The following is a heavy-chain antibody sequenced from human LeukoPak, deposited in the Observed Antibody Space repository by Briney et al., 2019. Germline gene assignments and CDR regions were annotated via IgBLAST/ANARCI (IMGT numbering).Heavy chain of an antibody. CDR2: IRSKANGYAT. J-gene: IGHJ6*03. Sequence: GGSLRLSCAASDFIFSDSAIHWVRQAPGKGLEWVGRIRSKANGYATSYGASAKGRLTISRDDSKNTADLQMSDLRTEDTAVYYCTRLRSDTTGGYYYFMDAWGKGTTVIVSS. D-gene: IGHD1-1*01. V-gene: IGHV3-73*01. CDR3: TRLRSDTTGGYYYFMDA. CDR1: DFIFSDSA.